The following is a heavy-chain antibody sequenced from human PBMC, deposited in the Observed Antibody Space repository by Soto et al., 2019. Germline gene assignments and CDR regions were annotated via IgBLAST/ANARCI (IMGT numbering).Heavy chain of an antibody. Sequence: QVQLVQSGAEVKKPGASVKVSCKASGYTFTSYGISWVRQAPGQGLEWMGWISAYNGNTNYAQKLQDRVTMTTDTSTSTAYMELRSLRSDDTAVYYCARVRITIFGVVIKSPRGYNYYGMDVWGQGTTVTVSS. CDR3: ARVRITIFGVVIKSPRGYNYYGMDV. J-gene: IGHJ6*02. CDR2: ISAYNGNT. CDR1: GYTFTSYG. D-gene: IGHD3-3*01. V-gene: IGHV1-18*04.